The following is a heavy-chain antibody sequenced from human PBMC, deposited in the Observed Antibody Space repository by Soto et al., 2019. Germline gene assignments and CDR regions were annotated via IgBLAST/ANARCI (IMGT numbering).Heavy chain of an antibody. CDR2: IDPDGRVG. D-gene: IGHD7-27*01. Sequence: EGQLLGSGGGLVQPWGSLRLSCVASGLRFSTYWMNWVRQPPGMGLEWVANIDPDGRVGTYVDSVKGRFTTSRDNAMNSVYLQMNSLRADDTAMYFCAGWGEHDANVWGQGILVTVSA. V-gene: IGHV3-7*03. J-gene: IGHJ4*02. CDR3: AGWGEHDANV. CDR1: GLRFSTYW.